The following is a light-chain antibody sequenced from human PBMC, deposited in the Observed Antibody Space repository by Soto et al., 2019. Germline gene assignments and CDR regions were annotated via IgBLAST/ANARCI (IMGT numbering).Light chain of an antibody. Sequence: EIVLTQSPGTLSLSPGERATLSCRASQSVDSNYLAWYQQKPGQAPRLLIYGASSRATGIPDRFSGGGSGTDFMLTISRLEPEDFSVYYWQQYYSGMFGQGTKVEIK. CDR2: GAS. J-gene: IGKJ1*01. CDR3: QQYYSGM. CDR1: QSVDSNY. V-gene: IGKV3-20*01.